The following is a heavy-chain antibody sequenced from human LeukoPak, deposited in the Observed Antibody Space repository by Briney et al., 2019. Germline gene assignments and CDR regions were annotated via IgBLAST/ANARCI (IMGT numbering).Heavy chain of an antibody. CDR3: ERQKCTRNSCITKNASHI. CDR2: IYTTGST. CDR1: GSISSYY. J-gene: IGHJ3*02. Sequence: PSQTLSLTCTVSGSISSYYWSWIRQPPGKGLEWIGYIYTTGSTNYNPSLKSRVTISVDTSKNQFSLDLSSVTAADTAVYYCERQKCTRNSCITKNASHIWGQ. V-gene: IGHV4-4*09. D-gene: IGHD2-2*01.